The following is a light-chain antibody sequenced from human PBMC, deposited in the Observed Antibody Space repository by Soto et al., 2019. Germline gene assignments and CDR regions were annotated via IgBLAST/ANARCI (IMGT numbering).Light chain of an antibody. Sequence: PGDSATLSCRTSQNVSNNLAWYQQKPGQAPRLLIYDASYRATGIPARFRGSGSMTDFTLTISSLEPEDFALYYCQQRSNWITFGQGTRLEIK. CDR1: QNVSNN. J-gene: IGKJ5*01. CDR2: DAS. V-gene: IGKV3-11*01. CDR3: QQRSNWIT.